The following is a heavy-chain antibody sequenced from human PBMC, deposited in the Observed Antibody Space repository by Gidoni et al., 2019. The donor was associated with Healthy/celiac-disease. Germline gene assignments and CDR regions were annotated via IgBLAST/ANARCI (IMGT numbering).Heavy chain of an antibody. J-gene: IGHJ4*02. CDR1: GFSFSSYA. D-gene: IGHD3-22*01. V-gene: IGHV3-23*01. CDR3: AKDLYYDSSGYYTFDY. Sequence: EVQLLESGGGLVQPGGSLRLSCAPSGFSFSSYAMSWVRQAPGKGLEWVSAISGSGGSTYYADSVKGRFTISRDNSKNTLYLQMNSLRAEDTAVYYCAKDLYYDSSGYYTFDYWGQGTLVTVSS. CDR2: ISGSGGST.